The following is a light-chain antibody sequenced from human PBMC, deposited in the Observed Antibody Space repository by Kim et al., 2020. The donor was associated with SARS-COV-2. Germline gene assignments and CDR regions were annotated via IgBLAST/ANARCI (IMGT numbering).Light chain of an antibody. V-gene: IGKV1-39*01. CDR2: AAS. CDR3: QQSHTAPSLT. Sequence: IQMTQSPPSLSASVGDRVTIVCRASQSISTYLNWYQQKPGKAPKLLIYAASNLQSGVPSRFSGSGSGTDFTLTISSLQPEDFATYYCQQSHTAPSLTFGGGTKLEI. CDR1: QSISTY. J-gene: IGKJ4*01.